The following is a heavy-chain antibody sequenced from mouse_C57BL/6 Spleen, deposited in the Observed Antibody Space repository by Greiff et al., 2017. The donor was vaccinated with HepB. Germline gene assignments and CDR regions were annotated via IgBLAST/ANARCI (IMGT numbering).Heavy chain of an antibody. Sequence: QVQLKQSGPELVKPGASVKISCKASGYAFSSSWMNWVKQRPGKGLEWIGRIYPGDGDTNYNGKFKGKATLTADKSSSTAYMQLSSLTSEDSAVYFCARGDGYGAMDYWGQGTSVTVSS. CDR3: ARGDGYGAMDY. J-gene: IGHJ4*01. D-gene: IGHD2-2*01. V-gene: IGHV1-82*01. CDR2: IYPGDGDT. CDR1: GYAFSSSW.